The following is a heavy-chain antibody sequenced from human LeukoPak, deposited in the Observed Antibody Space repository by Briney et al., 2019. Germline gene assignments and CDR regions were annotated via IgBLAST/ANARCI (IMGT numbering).Heavy chain of an antibody. J-gene: IGHJ4*02. CDR3: ARERNGEIDY. CDR2: IYRGGST. CDR1: GFTVGSNY. V-gene: IGHV3-66*01. Sequence: GGSLRLSCAASGFTVGSNYMSWVRQAPGKGLEWVSIIYRGGSTNYADSVKGRFTISRDTSKNTLYLQMNSLRAEDTAVYYCARERNGEIDYWGQGTLVTVSS. D-gene: IGHD1-1*01.